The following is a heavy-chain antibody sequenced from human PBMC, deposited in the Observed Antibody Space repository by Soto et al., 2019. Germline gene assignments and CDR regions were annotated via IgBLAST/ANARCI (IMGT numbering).Heavy chain of an antibody. V-gene: IGHV4-34*01. J-gene: IGHJ6*02. CDR1: GGSFSGYY. CDR2: INHSGST. D-gene: IGHD3-10*01. Sequence: SETLSLTCAVYGGSFSGYYWSWIRQPPGKGLEWIGEINHSGSTNYNPSLKSRVTISVDTSKNQFSLKLSSVTAADTAVYYCARGLKTSYGSGYYYYYGMDVWGQGTTVTVSS. CDR3: ARGLKTSYGSGYYYYYGMDV.